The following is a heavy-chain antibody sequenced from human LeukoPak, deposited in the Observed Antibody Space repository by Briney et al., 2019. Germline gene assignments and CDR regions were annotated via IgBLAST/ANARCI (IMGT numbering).Heavy chain of an antibody. V-gene: IGHV3-30*18. CDR2: ISYDGSNK. Sequence: GGSLRLSCAASGFPFSRYAMSWVRQTPGRGLEWVAVISYDGSNKYYADSVKGRFTISRDNSKNTLYLQMNSLRAEDTAVYYCAKGGQELPFDYWGQGTLVTVSS. D-gene: IGHD1-26*01. CDR1: GFPFSRYA. CDR3: AKGGQELPFDY. J-gene: IGHJ4*02.